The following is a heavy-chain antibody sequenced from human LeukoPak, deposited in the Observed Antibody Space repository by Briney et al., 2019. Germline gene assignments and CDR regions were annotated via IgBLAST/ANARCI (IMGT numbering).Heavy chain of an antibody. J-gene: IGHJ6*02. V-gene: IGHV1-2*02. Sequence: ASVKVSCKASGYTFTGYYMHWVRQAPGQGLEWMGWINPNSGGTNYAQKFQGRVTMTRDTSISTAYMELSRLRSDDTAVYYCARDREGVIYGMDVWGQGTTVTVSS. CDR1: GYTFTGYY. D-gene: IGHD5-24*01. CDR3: ARDREGVIYGMDV. CDR2: INPNSGGT.